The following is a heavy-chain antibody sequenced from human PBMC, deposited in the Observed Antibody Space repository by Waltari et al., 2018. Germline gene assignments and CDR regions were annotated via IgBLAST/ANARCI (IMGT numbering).Heavy chain of an antibody. V-gene: IGHV4-30-2*01. CDR1: GGSISSGGYS. Sequence: QLQLQESGSGLVKPSQTLSLTCAVSGGSISSGGYSWSWIRQPPGKGLEWIGYIYHSGSTYYNPSLKSRVTISVDTSKNQFSLKLSSVTAADTAVYYCARLLVTVVTPGPPEVDYWGQGTLVTVSS. D-gene: IGHD2-15*01. CDR3: ARLLVTVVTPGPPEVDY. J-gene: IGHJ4*02. CDR2: IYHSGST.